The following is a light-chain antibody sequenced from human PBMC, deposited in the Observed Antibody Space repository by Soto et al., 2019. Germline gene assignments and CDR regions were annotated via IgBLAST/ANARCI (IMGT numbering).Light chain of an antibody. Sequence: DLQMTQSPSTLSASVGDRVTITCRASQSIGRWLAWYQQKPGKAPKLLIYDASSLESGVSSRFSGSASGTEFTLTISGLQPDDFATYYCQQYNSCWTFGQGTKVEVK. V-gene: IGKV1-5*01. CDR1: QSIGRW. J-gene: IGKJ1*01. CDR2: DAS. CDR3: QQYNSCWT.